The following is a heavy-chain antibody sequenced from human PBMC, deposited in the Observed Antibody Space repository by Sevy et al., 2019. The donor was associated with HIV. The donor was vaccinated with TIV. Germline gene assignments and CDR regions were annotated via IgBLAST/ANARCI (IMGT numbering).Heavy chain of an antibody. CDR1: GFTFSDYY. Sequence: GGSLGLSCAASGFTFSDYYMGWVRQAPGKGLEWVANIKQDGSQKNYVDSVKGRFTISRDNAKNSLYLQMNRLRVDDTAVYYCARELWPGDYWGQGTLVTVSS. V-gene: IGHV3-7*01. D-gene: IGHD2-21*01. CDR2: IKQDGSQK. J-gene: IGHJ4*02. CDR3: ARELWPGDY.